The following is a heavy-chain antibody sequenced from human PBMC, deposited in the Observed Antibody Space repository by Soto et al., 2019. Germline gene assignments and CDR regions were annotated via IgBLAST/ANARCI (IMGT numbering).Heavy chain of an antibody. Sequence: PGGSVRLSCAASGFTFSSYSMNWVRQAPGKGLEWVSYISSSSSTIYYADSVKGRFTISRDNAKNSLYLQMNSLRAEDTAVYYCARDMYSSSWVGYYGMDVWGQGTTATVSS. CDR3: ARDMYSSSWVGYYGMDV. D-gene: IGHD6-13*01. CDR2: ISSSSSTI. CDR1: GFTFSSYS. V-gene: IGHV3-48*01. J-gene: IGHJ6*02.